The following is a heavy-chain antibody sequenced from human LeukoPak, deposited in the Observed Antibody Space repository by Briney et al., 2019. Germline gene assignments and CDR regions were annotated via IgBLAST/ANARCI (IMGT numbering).Heavy chain of an antibody. V-gene: IGHV2-70*11. CDR2: IDWDDDK. J-gene: IGHJ4*02. CDR1: GFSLSTSGMC. D-gene: IGHD1-26*01. CDR3: ARKKHSGSYFDY. Sequence: SGPALVKPTQTLTLTCTFSGFSLSTSGMCVSWIRQPPGKALEWLARIDWDDDKYYSTSLKTRLTISKDTSKNQVVLTMTNMDPGDTATYYCARKKHSGSYFDYWGRGTLVTVSS.